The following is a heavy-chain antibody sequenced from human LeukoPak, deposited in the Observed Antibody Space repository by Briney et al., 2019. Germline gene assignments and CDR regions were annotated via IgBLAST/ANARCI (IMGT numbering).Heavy chain of an antibody. J-gene: IGHJ2*01. D-gene: IGHD6-19*01. CDR1: GFTFTSSA. CDR3: AADTRIAVAGRYFDL. V-gene: IGHV1-58*02. Sequence: TSVKVSCKASGFTFTSSAMQWVRQARGQRLEWIGWIVVGSGNTNYAQKFQERVTITRDMSTSTAYMELSSLRSEDTAVYYCAADTRIAVAGRYFDLWGRGTLVTVSS. CDR2: IVVGSGNT.